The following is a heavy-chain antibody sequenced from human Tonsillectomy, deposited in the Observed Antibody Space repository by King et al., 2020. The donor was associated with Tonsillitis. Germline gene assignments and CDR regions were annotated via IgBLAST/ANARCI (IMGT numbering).Heavy chain of an antibody. CDR3: IRGGGPTKGAFDI. J-gene: IGHJ3*02. Sequence: VQLVESGGGLVQPGRSLRLSCTASGFTFGDYTVNWLRQAPGKGLEWVGFIRTKTYGGTTEYAAPVKGRFTISRDDSKSIAYMQMNSLKIKDTAVYYCIRGGGPTKGAFDIWGQGTLVTVSS. V-gene: IGHV3-49*03. CDR2: IRTKTYGGTT. CDR1: GFTFGDYT. D-gene: IGHD5-12*01.